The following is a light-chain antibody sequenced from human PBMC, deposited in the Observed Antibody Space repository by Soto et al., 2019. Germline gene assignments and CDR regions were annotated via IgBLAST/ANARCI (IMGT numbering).Light chain of an antibody. CDR1: QTASNY. CDR2: ATS. CDR3: QQTYTTPRT. J-gene: IGKJ1*01. Sequence: DTQMTQSPSYLSASVGDRISITCRATQTASNYVNWYQQKPGKAPTLLISATSTLQSGVPSRFRGSGSGTDFTLTITSLQPEDFATYYCQQTYTTPRTFGQGTTVAIK. V-gene: IGKV1-39*01.